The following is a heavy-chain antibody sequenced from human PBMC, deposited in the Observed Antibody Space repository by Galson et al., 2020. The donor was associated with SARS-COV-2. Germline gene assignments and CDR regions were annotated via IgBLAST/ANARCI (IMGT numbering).Heavy chain of an antibody. CDR3: ARVSGAWYYYDSSGDADY. V-gene: IGHV3-21*01. J-gene: IGHJ4*02. Sequence: TGGSLRLSCAASGFTFSSYSMNWVRQAPGKGLEWVSSISSSSSYIYYADSVKGRFTISRDNAKNSLYLQMNSLRAEDTAVYYCARVSGAWYYYDSSGDADYWGQGTLVTVSS. CDR1: GFTFSSYS. CDR2: ISSSSSYI. D-gene: IGHD3-22*01.